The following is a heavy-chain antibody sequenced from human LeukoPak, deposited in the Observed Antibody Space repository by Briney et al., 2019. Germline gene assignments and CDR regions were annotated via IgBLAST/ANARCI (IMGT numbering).Heavy chain of an antibody. V-gene: IGHV3-30*02. D-gene: IGHD6-19*01. CDR2: IRYDGSNK. CDR1: GFTFSTYA. CDR3: ANGQSGWTAFIDY. Sequence: GGSLRLSCAASGFTFSTYAMSWVRQAPGKGLEWVAFIRYDGSNKYYADSVKGRFTISRDNSKNTLYLQMNSLRAEDTAVYYCANGQSGWTAFIDYWGQGTLVTVSS. J-gene: IGHJ4*02.